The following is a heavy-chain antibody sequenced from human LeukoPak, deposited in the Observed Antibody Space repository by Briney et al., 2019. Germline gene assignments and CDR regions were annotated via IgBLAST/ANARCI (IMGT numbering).Heavy chain of an antibody. D-gene: IGHD2-15*01. CDR3: ARSLVVDVAASWLDP. Sequence: SETLSLTCTISGGSVSSYYWSWIRQPPGKGLEWIGYFYYGDSPNYNPSLKSRVTIFLDTSKNQLSLKLTSVTAADTAIYYCARSLVVDVAASWLDPWGQGTLVTVSS. CDR1: GGSVSSYY. V-gene: IGHV4-59*02. CDR2: FYYGDSP. J-gene: IGHJ5*02.